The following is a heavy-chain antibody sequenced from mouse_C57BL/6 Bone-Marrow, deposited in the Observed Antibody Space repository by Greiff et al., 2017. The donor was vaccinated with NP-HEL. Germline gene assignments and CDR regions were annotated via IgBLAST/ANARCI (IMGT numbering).Heavy chain of an antibody. J-gene: IGHJ2*01. D-gene: IGHD1-1*02. Sequence: QVQLQQSGAELVKPGASVKLSCKASGYTFTSYWMHWVKQRPGQGLEWIGMIHPNSGSTNYNEKFKSKATLTVDKSSSTAYMQLSSLTSEDSAVYYCARRGSYEDFDYWGQGTTLTVSS. CDR2: IHPNSGST. CDR1: GYTFTSYW. V-gene: IGHV1-64*01. CDR3: ARRGSYEDFDY.